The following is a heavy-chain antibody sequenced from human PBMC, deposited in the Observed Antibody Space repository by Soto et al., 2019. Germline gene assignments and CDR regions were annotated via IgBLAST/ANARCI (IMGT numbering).Heavy chain of an antibody. CDR2: IYHSGST. Sequence: PSETLSLTCAVSGGSISSGGYSWSWIRQPPGKGLEWIGYIYHSGSTYYNPSLKSRVTISVDRSKNQFSLKLSSVTAADTAVYYCARVTGTTRTLDYWGQGTLVTVSP. J-gene: IGHJ4*02. D-gene: IGHD1-7*01. CDR1: GGSISSGGYS. V-gene: IGHV4-30-2*01. CDR3: ARVTGTTRTLDY.